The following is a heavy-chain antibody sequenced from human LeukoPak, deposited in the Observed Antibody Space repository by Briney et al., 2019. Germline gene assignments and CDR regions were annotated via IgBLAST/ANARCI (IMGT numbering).Heavy chain of an antibody. Sequence: GGSLRLSCAASGFTFSSYEMNWVRQGPGKGLVWVSRVNPDGSATTYADSVKGRFTISRDNAKNTLYLQMNSLRAEDTAVYYCARSLIGSDDYWGQGSLVTVSS. J-gene: IGHJ4*02. V-gene: IGHV3-74*01. D-gene: IGHD5-12*01. CDR2: VNPDGSAT. CDR3: ARSLIGSDDY. CDR1: GFTFSSYE.